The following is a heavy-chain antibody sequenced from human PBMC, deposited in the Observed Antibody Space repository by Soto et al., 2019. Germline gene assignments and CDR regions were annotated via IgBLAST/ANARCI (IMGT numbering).Heavy chain of an antibody. V-gene: IGHV3-15*01. CDR1: GFIFSNAW. CDR2: IKSKVDGGTA. CDR3: TTLSYLYYDGMDV. Sequence: GSLRLSCEASGFIFSNAWMNWVRQGPGKGLEWLGRIKSKVDGGTADYVAATKGRFSISRDDLKNMLYLQMNSLKPDDTAVYYCTTLSYLYYDGMDVWGQGTTVTVSS. D-gene: IGHD2-2*01. J-gene: IGHJ6*02.